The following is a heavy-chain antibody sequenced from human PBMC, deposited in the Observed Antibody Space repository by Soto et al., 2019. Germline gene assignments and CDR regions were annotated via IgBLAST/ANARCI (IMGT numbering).Heavy chain of an antibody. J-gene: IGHJ4*02. D-gene: IGHD6-19*01. CDR1: GFTFSIYA. CDR3: ARDMRQWLVYYFDY. CDR2: ISYDGSNK. V-gene: IGHV3-30-3*01. Sequence: GESLKISCAASGFTFSIYAMHLVLQAPGKGLEWVSVISYDGSNKYYADSVKCRFTISRDNSKNTLYLQMNSLRAEDTAVYYCARDMRQWLVYYFDYWGQGTLVTVSS.